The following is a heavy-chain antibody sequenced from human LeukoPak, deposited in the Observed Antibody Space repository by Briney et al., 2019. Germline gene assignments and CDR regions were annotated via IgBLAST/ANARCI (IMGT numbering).Heavy chain of an antibody. D-gene: IGHD1-26*01. Sequence: GGSLRLSCAASGFTVSGNYMSWVRQAPGKGLEWVSVIYTAGSTSYADSVKGRFTISRDNSKNTLYLQMNSLRAEDTAIYYCAKRDTTYWGQGTLVTVSS. V-gene: IGHV3-53*01. CDR1: GFTVSGNY. CDR3: AKRDTTY. CDR2: IYTAGST. J-gene: IGHJ4*02.